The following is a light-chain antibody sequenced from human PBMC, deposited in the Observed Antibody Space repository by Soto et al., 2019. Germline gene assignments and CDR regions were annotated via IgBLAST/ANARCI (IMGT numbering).Light chain of an antibody. CDR2: AAS. V-gene: IGKV1-5*01. J-gene: IGKJ1*01. CDR1: QTISSW. CDR3: QQYENYWT. Sequence: DIQMTQSPSTLSGSVGDRVTITCRASQTISSWLAWYQQKPGKAPKLLIYAASSLQSGVPSRFSGSGSGTEFSLTISNLQPDDCATYYCQQYENYWTFGQGTKVDIK.